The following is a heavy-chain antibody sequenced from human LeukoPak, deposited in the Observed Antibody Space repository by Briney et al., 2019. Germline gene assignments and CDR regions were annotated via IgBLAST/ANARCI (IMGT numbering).Heavy chain of an antibody. CDR3: AKDGSGEVWLGEPNDAFDI. J-gene: IGHJ3*02. V-gene: IGHV3-74*01. D-gene: IGHD3-10*01. Sequence: GGSLRLSCAASGFTFSTYWMYWVRQTSGEGLIWVSRINPDGRHTVNADSVKGRFTISRDNAKNTLYLQMNSRRAEDTAVYYCAKDGSGEVWLGEPNDAFDIWGQGTMVTVSS. CDR2: INPDGRHT. CDR1: GFTFSTYW.